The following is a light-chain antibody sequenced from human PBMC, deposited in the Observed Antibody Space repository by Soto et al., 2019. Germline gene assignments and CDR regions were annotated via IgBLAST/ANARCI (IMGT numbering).Light chain of an antibody. Sequence: DSQMTQSPSSMSASVGDRVTITCQASQDISNYLNWYQQKPGKAPKLLTYDASNLETGVPSRFSGSGSGTGFTFTISSLQPEDIATYYCQQYDNPLYTFGQGTKLEIK. CDR2: DAS. CDR1: QDISNY. CDR3: QQYDNPLYT. J-gene: IGKJ2*01. V-gene: IGKV1-33*01.